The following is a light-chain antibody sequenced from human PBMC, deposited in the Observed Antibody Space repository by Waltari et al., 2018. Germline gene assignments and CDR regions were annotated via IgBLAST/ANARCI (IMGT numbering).Light chain of an antibody. J-gene: IGLJ2*01. CDR1: SSDVGGYNY. CDR3: CSYAGSYILV. Sequence: QSALTQPRSVSGSPGQSVTISCTGTSSDVGGYNYVSWYQQHPGKAPKLMIYDVTKRPSGVPDRCAGSKSGNTASLPISGLQAEDEADFYCCSYAGSYILVFGGGTKLTVL. V-gene: IGLV2-11*01. CDR2: DVT.